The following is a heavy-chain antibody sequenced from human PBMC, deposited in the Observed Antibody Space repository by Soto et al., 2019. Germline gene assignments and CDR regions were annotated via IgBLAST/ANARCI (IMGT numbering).Heavy chain of an antibody. CDR2: ISGSGGNI. CDR1: GFTFSYYS. J-gene: IGHJ4*02. CDR3: ERDRQSNPWYAADY. V-gene: IGHV3-21*01. D-gene: IGHD6-13*01. Sequence: GGSLRLSCEGSGFTFSYYSMSWVRQAPGKGLEWVSSISGSGGNIYKADSVKGRVTITRDNDKNSLYLQMENMRDEDTAIYYCERDRQSNPWYAADYWGQGTLVTVSS.